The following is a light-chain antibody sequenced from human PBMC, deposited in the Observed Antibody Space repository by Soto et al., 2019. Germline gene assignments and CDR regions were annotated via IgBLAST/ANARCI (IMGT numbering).Light chain of an antibody. CDR1: SSNIGKNY. J-gene: IGLJ7*01. V-gene: IGLV1-51*02. Sequence: QSVLTQPPSVSAAPGQKVTISCSGSSSNIGKNYVSWYQQRPGTAPKLLIYENNKRPSGIPDRFSGSKSGTSATLGITGLQTGDEADYYCGTWDSSLSAAVFGGGTQLTVL. CDR2: ENN. CDR3: GTWDSSLSAAV.